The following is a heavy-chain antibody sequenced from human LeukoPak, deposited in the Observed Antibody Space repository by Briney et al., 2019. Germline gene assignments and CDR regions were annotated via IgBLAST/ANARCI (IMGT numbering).Heavy chain of an antibody. Sequence: GGSLRLPCAASEFTFRSYWMHWVRQAPGKGLEWVSRINGDGSGTNYADSVKGRFTISRDNARNTLYLQMSSLTVEDTAVYYCARDRGYMVDYWGQGTLVTVSS. CDR1: EFTFRSYW. J-gene: IGHJ4*02. CDR3: ARDRGYMVDY. D-gene: IGHD3-16*02. CDR2: INGDGSGT. V-gene: IGHV3-74*01.